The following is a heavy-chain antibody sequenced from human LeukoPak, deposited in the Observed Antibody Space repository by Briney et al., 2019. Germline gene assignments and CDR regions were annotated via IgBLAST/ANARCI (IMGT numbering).Heavy chain of an antibody. CDR3: ARAPSEIGGYYPEYFRH. CDR1: GFTFSTYW. CDR2: IKSDGST. D-gene: IGHD3-22*01. J-gene: IGHJ1*01. Sequence: PGGSLRLSCAASGFTFSTYWMRWVRQVPGKGLVWVSRIKSDGSTNYADSVKGRFTISRDNAKNTVSLQMNSLRAEDTGVYYCARAPSEIGGYYPEYFRHWGQGTLVTVSS. V-gene: IGHV3-74*01.